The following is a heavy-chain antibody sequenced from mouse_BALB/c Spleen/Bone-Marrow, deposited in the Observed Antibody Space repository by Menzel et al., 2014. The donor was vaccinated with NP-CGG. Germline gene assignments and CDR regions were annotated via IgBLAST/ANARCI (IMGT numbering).Heavy chain of an antibody. J-gene: IGHJ4*01. CDR2: IWGDGST. CDR1: GFSLTGYG. Sequence: VQLVESGPGLVAPSQSLSITCTVSGFSLTGYGVNWVRQPPGEGLEWLGMIWGDGSTDYNSALKSRLSISKDNSKSQVFLKMNSLQTDDTARYYCARALYDYDDLYCAMDYWGQGTSVTVSS. CDR3: ARALYDYDDLYCAMDY. V-gene: IGHV2-6-7*01. D-gene: IGHD2-4*01.